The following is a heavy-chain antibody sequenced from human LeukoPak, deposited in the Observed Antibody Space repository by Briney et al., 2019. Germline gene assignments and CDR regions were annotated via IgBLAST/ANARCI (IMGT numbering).Heavy chain of an antibody. D-gene: IGHD5-12*01. CDR2: INHSGST. Sequence: SETLSLTCAVYGGSFSGYYWSWIRQPPGKGLEWIGEINHSGSTNYNPSLKSRVTISVDTSKNQFSLKLSSVTAADTAVYYCARTPHEDSGYDYFWFDPWAREPWSPSPQ. CDR1: GGSFSGYY. V-gene: IGHV4-34*01. CDR3: ARTPHEDSGYDYFWFDP. J-gene: IGHJ5*02.